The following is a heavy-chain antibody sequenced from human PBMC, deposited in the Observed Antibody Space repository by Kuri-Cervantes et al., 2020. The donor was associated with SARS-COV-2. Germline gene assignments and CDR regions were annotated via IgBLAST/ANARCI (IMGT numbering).Heavy chain of an antibody. CDR2: IKYDGSEK. CDR1: GFTFSNPW. V-gene: IGHV3-7*03. J-gene: IGHJ5*02. Sequence: GGSLRLSCAASGFTFSNPWMSWVRQAPGEGLEWVANIKYDGSEKYYVDSVKGRFIISRDNAKNSVYLQMNSLRDADTAVYYCTRGGYTSALSRQNWFDPWGQGTLVTVSS. CDR3: TRGGYTSALSRQNWFDP. D-gene: IGHD6-19*01.